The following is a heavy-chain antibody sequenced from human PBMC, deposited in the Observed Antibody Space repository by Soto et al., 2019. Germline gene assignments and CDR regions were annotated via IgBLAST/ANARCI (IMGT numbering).Heavy chain of an antibody. J-gene: IGHJ4*02. CDR2: IKDDGSEK. D-gene: IGHD2-15*01. CDR1: GFTFSDYW. V-gene: IGHV3-7*03. CDR3: VKYSARVFGR. Sequence: EVQLVDSGGGLVQPGGSLTLSCSASGFTFSDYWMTWVRQAPGKGLEWVANIKDDGSEKQYVDSVKGRFTISRDNAQNSLYLQMNSLRADDTAVYYCVKYSARVFGRWGQGTLVTVSS.